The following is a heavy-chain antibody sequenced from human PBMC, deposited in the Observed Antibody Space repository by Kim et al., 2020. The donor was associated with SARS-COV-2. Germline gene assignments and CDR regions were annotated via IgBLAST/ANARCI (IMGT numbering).Heavy chain of an antibody. V-gene: IGHV4-31*03. CDR2: IYYSGST. J-gene: IGHJ6*02. D-gene: IGHD6-19*01. CDR3: ARDLLGAGKWDGEPPTKKYFLCCGWDV. CDR1: GGSISSGGYY. Sequence: SETLSLTCTVSGGSISSGGYYWSWIRQHPGKGLEWIGYIYYSGSTYYNPSLKSRVTISLDTSKNQFSLKLSSVTAADTAVYYCARDLLGAGKWDGEPPTKKYFLCCGWDVWGQGTTLTVSS.